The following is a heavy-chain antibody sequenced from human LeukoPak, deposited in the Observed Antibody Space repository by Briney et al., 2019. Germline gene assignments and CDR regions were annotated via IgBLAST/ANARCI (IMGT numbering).Heavy chain of an antibody. CDR3: AKDTYADDSSGYYYY. D-gene: IGHD3-22*01. CDR2: ISISGDST. Sequence: GGSLRLSCAVSGFTFSSHAMTWVRQAPGKGLQWVSSISISGDSTYYADSVKGRFTISRDNSKNTLYLQMNGLRAEDTALYYCAKDTYADDSSGYYYYWGQGTLDTVSS. CDR1: GFTFSSHA. J-gene: IGHJ4*02. V-gene: IGHV3-23*01.